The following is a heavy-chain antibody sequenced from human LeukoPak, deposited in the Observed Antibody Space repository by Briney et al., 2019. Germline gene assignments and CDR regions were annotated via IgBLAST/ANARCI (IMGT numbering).Heavy chain of an antibody. CDR2: IIPILGIA. CDR1: GGTFSSYA. J-gene: IGHJ4*02. V-gene: IGHV1-69*04. CDR3: ARIGYCSGGSCYGYFDY. D-gene: IGHD2-15*01. Sequence: LVKVSCKASGGTFSSYAISWVRQAPGQGLEWMGRIIPILGIANYAQKFQGRVTITADKSTSTAYMELSSLRSEDTAVYYCARIGYCSGGSCYGYFDYWGQGTLVTVSS.